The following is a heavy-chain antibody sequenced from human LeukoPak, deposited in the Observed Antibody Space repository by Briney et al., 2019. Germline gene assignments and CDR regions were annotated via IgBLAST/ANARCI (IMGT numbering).Heavy chain of an antibody. Sequence: GGSLRLSCAASGFIFSNSWMNWVRQAPGKGLEWVANINQDGSDQYYVDSVKGRFTISRDNAKNSLYLQMNSLRAEDTALYYCARDGDTVLTRGYYYYMDVWGKGTTVTVSS. CDR1: GFIFSNSW. J-gene: IGHJ6*03. D-gene: IGHD4-23*01. CDR3: ARDGDTVLTRGYYYYMDV. V-gene: IGHV3-7*01. CDR2: INQDGSDQ.